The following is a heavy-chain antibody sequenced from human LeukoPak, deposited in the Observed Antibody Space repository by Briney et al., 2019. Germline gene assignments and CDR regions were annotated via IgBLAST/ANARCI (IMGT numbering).Heavy chain of an antibody. CDR1: GYTFTSYA. CDR2: INAGNGNT. Sequence: ASVKVSCKASGYTFTSYAMHWVRQAPGQRLEWMGWINAGNGNTKYSQKFQGRVTMTRNTSISTAYMELSSLRSEDTAVYYCARAHDHYYFDYWGQGTLVTVSS. V-gene: IGHV1-3*01. CDR3: ARAHDHYYFDY. J-gene: IGHJ4*02. D-gene: IGHD3-16*01.